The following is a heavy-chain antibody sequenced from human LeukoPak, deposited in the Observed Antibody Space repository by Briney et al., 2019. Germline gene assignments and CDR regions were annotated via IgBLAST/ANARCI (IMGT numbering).Heavy chain of an antibody. Sequence: GGSLRLSCAASGFTFSSYAMHWVRQAPGKGLEWVAVISYDGSNKYYADFVKGRFTISRDNSKNTLYLQMNSLRAEDTAVYHCAHSGSYHDYWGQGTLVTVSS. CDR1: GFTFSSYA. D-gene: IGHD1-26*01. CDR2: ISYDGSNK. CDR3: AHSGSYHDY. V-gene: IGHV3-30-3*01. J-gene: IGHJ4*02.